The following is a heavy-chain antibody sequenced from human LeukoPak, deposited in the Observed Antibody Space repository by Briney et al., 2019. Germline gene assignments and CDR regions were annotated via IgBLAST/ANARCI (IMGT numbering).Heavy chain of an antibody. V-gene: IGHV1-69*13. CDR3: ARDVRYCSSTSCYPYYYYGMDV. CDR1: GGTYSSYA. CDR2: IIPIFGTA. Sequence: SVKVSCKASGGTYSSYAISWVRQAPGQGLEWMGGIIPIFGTANYAQKFQGRVTITADESTSTAYMELRSLRSDDTAVYYCARDVRYCSSTSCYPYYYYGMDVWGQGTTVTVSS. D-gene: IGHD2-2*01. J-gene: IGHJ6*02.